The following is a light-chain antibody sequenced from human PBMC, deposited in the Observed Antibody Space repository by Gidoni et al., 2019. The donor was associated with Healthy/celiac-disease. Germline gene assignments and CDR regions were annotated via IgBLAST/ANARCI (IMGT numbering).Light chain of an antibody. CDR2: RDS. V-gene: IGLV3-1*01. Sequence: SYELTQPPSVSVSPGQTANIVCSASKLGDKDVCWYQQKPGQSPVLVIYRDSLRPSGISGRFSGSNSGNTATLTISGTQAMDEADYYCQAWDTTTAVFGGGTKLTVL. J-gene: IGLJ2*01. CDR1: KLGDKD. CDR3: QAWDTTTAV.